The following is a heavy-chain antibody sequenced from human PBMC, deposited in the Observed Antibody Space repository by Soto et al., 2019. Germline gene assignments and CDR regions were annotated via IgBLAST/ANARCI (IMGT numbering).Heavy chain of an antibody. J-gene: IGHJ4*02. D-gene: IGHD2-15*01. V-gene: IGHV1-3*01. Sequence: ASVKVSCKASGYSFTSHAMHWVRQAPGQRLEWMGWIDAGNGNTKYSQKFQGRVTITRDTSASTAYMELSSLRSEDTAVYYCLGYCSGGSCYSRGYWGQGTLVTVSS. CDR1: GYSFTSHA. CDR3: LGYCSGGSCYSRGY. CDR2: IDAGNGNT.